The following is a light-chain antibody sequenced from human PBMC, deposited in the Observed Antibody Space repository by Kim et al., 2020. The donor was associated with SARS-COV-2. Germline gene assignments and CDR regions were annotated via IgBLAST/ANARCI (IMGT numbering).Light chain of an antibody. V-gene: IGKV3-15*01. J-gene: IGKJ2*01. CDR3: QQYGDWPYV. Sequence: ETIMTQSPAALSVSPGERATLSCRASQNIGINVAWYQQKPGQAPRLLVYGASSRATGISGRFSGSGSGTDFKLTISSLQSEDLAVYYCQQYGDWPYVFGQGTKLEI. CDR2: GAS. CDR1: QNIGIN.